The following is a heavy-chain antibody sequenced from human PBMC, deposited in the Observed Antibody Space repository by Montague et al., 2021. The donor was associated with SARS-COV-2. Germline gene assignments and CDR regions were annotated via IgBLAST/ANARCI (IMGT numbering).Heavy chain of an antibody. D-gene: IGHD6-19*01. J-gene: IGHJ4*02. CDR3: ARGERGAWYNHYFDY. CDR1: GDSISIYY. V-gene: IGHV4-59*13. Sequence: SETLSLTCTVSGDSISIYYWSWIRQPPGKGLELIGYVYYSGSTNYNPSLKSRVTISVDTPKNQFSLKLMSVTAADTAVYYCARGERGAWYNHYFDYWGQGTLVTVSS. CDR2: VYYSGST.